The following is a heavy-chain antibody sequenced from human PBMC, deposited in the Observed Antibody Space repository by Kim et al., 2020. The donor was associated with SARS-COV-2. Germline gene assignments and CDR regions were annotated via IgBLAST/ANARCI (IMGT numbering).Heavy chain of an antibody. D-gene: IGHD6-13*01. V-gene: IGHV3-74*01. J-gene: IGHJ4*02. Sequence: GGSLRLSCAASGFTFSSYWMHWVRQAPGKGLVWVSRINSDGTSTSYADSVKGRFTISRDNAENTLYLQMNSQRAEDKAVYYCARGSTGYSSSWYMNWGQGTLVTVSS. CDR3: ARGSTGYSSSWYMN. CDR1: GFTFSSYW. CDR2: INSDGTST.